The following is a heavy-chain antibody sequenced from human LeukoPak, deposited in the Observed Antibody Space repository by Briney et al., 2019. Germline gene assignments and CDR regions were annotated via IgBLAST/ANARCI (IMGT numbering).Heavy chain of an antibody. CDR3: ASSRYFDWPSPLDY. J-gene: IGHJ4*02. CDR1: GFTFSSYG. CDR2: IRYDGSNK. D-gene: IGHD3-9*01. V-gene: IGHV3-30*02. Sequence: GGSLRLSCAASGFTFSSYGMHWVRQAPGKGLEWVAFIRYDGSNKYYADSVKGRFTTSRDNSKNTLYLQMNSLRAEDTAVYYCASSRYFDWPSPLDYWGQGTLVTVSS.